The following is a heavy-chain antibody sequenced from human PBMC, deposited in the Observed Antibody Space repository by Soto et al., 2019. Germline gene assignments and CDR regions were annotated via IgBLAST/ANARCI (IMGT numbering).Heavy chain of an antibody. D-gene: IGHD3-22*01. CDR3: AADYYDTSGYYSAY. CDR1: GGTFSSYA. CDR2: IIPIFGTA. Sequence: QVQLVQSGAEMKKPGSSVKVSCKASGGTFSSYAITWVRQAPGQGLEWMGGIIPIFGTANYAQKYQGRVTITADESTSIAYMELSSLRSEDTAVYYCAADYYDTSGYYSAYWSQVTLFTVSS. J-gene: IGHJ4*02. V-gene: IGHV1-69*01.